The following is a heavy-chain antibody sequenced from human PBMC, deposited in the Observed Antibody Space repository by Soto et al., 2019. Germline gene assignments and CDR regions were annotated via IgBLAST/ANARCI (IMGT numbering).Heavy chain of an antibody. J-gene: IGHJ5*02. V-gene: IGHV1-18*01. Sequence: ASVKVSCKASGYTFTSYGISWVLQAPGQGLEWMGWISAYNGNTNYAQKLQGRVTMTTDTSTSTAYMELRSLRSDDTAVYYCARDLTALGYSGSPGPFDPWGQGTLVTVSS. D-gene: IGHD1-26*01. CDR1: GYTFTSYG. CDR3: ARDLTALGYSGSPGPFDP. CDR2: ISAYNGNT.